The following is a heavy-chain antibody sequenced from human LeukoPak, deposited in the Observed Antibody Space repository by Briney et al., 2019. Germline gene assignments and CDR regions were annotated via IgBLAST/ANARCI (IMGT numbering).Heavy chain of an antibody. D-gene: IGHD3-22*01. J-gene: IGHJ4*02. V-gene: IGHV3-48*03. CDR1: GLTFSNYE. CDR3: ASRITTIVDY. CDR2: ISSSGRTT. Sequence: PGGSLRLSCAGSGLTFSNYEMNWVRQAPGKGLEWISYISSSGRTTNYADSVQGRFTISRDNAKNSLYLEMNSLRAEDTAVYYRASRITTIVDYWGQGTLVTVSS.